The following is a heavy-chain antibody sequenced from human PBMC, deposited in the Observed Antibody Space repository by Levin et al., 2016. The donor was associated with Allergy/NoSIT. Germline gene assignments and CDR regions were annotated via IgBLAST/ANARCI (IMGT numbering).Heavy chain of an antibody. CDR2: ISSSSSYT. D-gene: IGHD3-16*01. J-gene: IGHJ3*02. CDR1: GFTFSDYY. Sequence: GGSLRLSCAASGFTFSDYYMSWIRQAPGKGLEWVSYISSSSSYTNYADSVKGRFTISRDNAKNSLYLQMNSLRVEDTAVYYCARPSVWMANAFDIWGQGTMVTVSS. CDR3: ARPSVWMANAFDI. V-gene: IGHV3-11*03.